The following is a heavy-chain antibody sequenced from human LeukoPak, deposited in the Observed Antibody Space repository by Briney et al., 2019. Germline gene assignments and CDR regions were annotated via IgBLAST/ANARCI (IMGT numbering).Heavy chain of an antibody. V-gene: IGHV4-61*01. CDR1: GDSVSSGSYY. J-gene: IGHJ3*02. Sequence: PSETLSLTCTVSGDSVSSGSYYWSWIRQPPGKGLEWIGYIYYGGSTSYNPSLKSRVTISVDTSKNQFSLKLSSVTAADTAVYYCARVSWVSCSSTSCLDAFDIWGQGTMVTVSS. CDR3: ARVSWVSCSSTSCLDAFDI. D-gene: IGHD2-2*01. CDR2: IYYGGST.